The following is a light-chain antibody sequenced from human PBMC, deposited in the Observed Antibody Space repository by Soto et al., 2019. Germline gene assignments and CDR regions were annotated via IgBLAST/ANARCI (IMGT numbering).Light chain of an antibody. CDR1: SSNIEASYD. CDR3: QSYDSSLRGHV. CDR2: GND. Sequence: QSILTQPPSVSGAPGQRVTISCAESSSNIEASYDDHWYQHRPGTAPKLLIYGNDNRPSGVPDRFSGSKSGTSASLAISGFKAEDEADYYRQSYDSSLRGHVFGSGTKVTVL. J-gene: IGLJ6*01. V-gene: IGLV1-40*01.